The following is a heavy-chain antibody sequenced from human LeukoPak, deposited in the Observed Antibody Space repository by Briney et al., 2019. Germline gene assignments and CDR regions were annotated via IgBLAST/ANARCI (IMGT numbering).Heavy chain of an antibody. CDR3: ASSPLVLEYYFDY. V-gene: IGHV4-59*08. Sequence: SETLSLTCTVSGDSISTYWSWIRQPPGKGLEWIGYIYYRVTSDYNPSLKSRVTMSVDMSTRQISLKLSSVTAADTAVYYCASSPLVLEYYFDYWGQGTLVTVSS. CDR1: GDSISTY. J-gene: IGHJ4*02. D-gene: IGHD2/OR15-2a*01. CDR2: IYYRVTS.